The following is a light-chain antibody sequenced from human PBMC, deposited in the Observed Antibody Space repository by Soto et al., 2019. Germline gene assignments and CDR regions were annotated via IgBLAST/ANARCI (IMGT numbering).Light chain of an antibody. CDR3: QQYNSYSLT. CDR2: DVS. Sequence: DIQMTQSPSTLCASVGDRVTITCRASQSISSWLAWYQQKPGKAPKLLIYDVSSLESGVPSRFSGSGSGTEFTLTISSLQPDDFATYSCQQYNSYSLTFGQGTKVDIK. J-gene: IGKJ1*01. V-gene: IGKV1-5*01. CDR1: QSISSW.